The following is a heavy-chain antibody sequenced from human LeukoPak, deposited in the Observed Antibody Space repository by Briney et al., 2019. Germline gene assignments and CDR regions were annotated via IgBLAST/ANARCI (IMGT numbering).Heavy chain of an antibody. V-gene: IGHV3-23*01. CDR1: GFTLSSYA. J-gene: IGHJ4*02. CDR3: AKGGVWYRYFDF. CDR2: ISCSGGST. D-gene: IGHD2-8*01. Sequence: PGGSLRLSCAASGFTLSSYAMSGVRQAPGKGLEWVSAISCSGGSTYYTDSVKGRFTISRDNSKNTLYLQMNSLRAEETAVYYCAKGGVWYRYFDFWGQGTLVTVSS.